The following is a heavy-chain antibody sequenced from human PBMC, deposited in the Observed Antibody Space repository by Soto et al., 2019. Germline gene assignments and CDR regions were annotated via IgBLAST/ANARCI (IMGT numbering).Heavy chain of an antibody. J-gene: IGHJ3*01. CDR3: ARDWGYCSSSSCREPAFDV. CDR2: VYHSGTT. D-gene: IGHD2-2*01. Sequence: QLQLQESGSGLVKPSQTLSLTCAVSGGSISSAGFSWNWIRQPPGKGLEWVGYVYHSGTTSYNPSLKSRVTILLDRSRNQFYLTLNSVTAADTAVYYCARDWGYCSSSSCREPAFDVWGQGTVVTVSS. V-gene: IGHV4-30-2*01. CDR1: GGSISSAGFS.